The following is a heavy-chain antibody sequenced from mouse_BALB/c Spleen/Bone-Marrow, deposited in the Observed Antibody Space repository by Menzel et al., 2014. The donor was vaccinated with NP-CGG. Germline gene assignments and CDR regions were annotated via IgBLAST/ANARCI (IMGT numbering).Heavy chain of an antibody. Sequence: VHVKQSGPELVRPGASVKMSCKASGYTFTDYVIHWVKQKPGQGLEWIGYIIPFNDGTKYNEKFKGKATLTSDKSSTTTYTELSSLTSEDSAVYFCARWDYGTRFYFDYWGQGTTLTVSS. CDR2: IIPFNDGT. CDR1: GYTFTDYV. V-gene: IGHV1-14*01. CDR3: ARWDYGTRFYFDY. D-gene: IGHD1-1*01. J-gene: IGHJ2*01.